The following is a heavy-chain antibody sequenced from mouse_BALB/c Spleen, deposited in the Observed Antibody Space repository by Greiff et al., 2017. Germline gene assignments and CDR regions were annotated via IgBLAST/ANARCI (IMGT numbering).Heavy chain of an antibody. CDR2: ISYSGST. D-gene: IGHD2-1*01. CDR3: ATYGNSWFAY. J-gene: IGHJ3*01. Sequence: EVKLVESGPGLVKPSQSLSLTCTVTGYSITSDYAWNWIRQFPGNKLEWMGYISYSGSTSYNPSLKSRISITRDTSKNQFFLQLNSVTTEDTATYYCATYGNSWFAYWGQGTLVTVSA. V-gene: IGHV3-2*02. CDR1: GYSITSDYA.